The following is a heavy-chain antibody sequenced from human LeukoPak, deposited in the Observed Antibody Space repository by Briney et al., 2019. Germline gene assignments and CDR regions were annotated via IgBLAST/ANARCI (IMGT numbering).Heavy chain of an antibody. CDR2: IYPGDSDT. J-gene: IGHJ4*02. D-gene: IGHD3-10*01. CDR3: ARLRNMVRGVITSLDY. Sequence: GESLKISCKGSGYSFTSYWIGWVRQTPGKGLEWMGIIYPGDSDTRYSPSFQGQVTISADKSISTAYLQWSSLKASDTAMYYCARLRNMVRGVITSLDYWGQGTLVTVSS. V-gene: IGHV5-51*01. CDR1: GYSFTSYW.